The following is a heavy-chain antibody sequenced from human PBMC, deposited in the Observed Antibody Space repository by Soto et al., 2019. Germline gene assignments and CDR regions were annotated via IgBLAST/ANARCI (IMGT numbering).Heavy chain of an antibody. D-gene: IGHD1-26*01. V-gene: IGHV1-69*13. J-gene: IGHJ6*02. CDR3: AKVMGGELLVSGGYYYYGMDV. CDR2: IIPIFGTA. Sequence: ASVKVSCKASGGTFSSYAISWVRQAPGQGLEWMGGIIPIFGTANYAQKFQGRVTITADESTSTAYMELSSLRSEDTAVYYCAKVMGGELLVSGGYYYYGMDVWGQGTTVTVSS. CDR1: GGTFSSYA.